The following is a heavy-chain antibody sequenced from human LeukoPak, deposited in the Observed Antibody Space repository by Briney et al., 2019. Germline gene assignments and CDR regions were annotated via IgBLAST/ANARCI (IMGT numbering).Heavy chain of an antibody. CDR3: ARDAGDYATDDNWFDP. V-gene: IGHV1-69*05. CDR2: IIPIFGTA. D-gene: IGHD4-17*01. Sequence: SVKVSCKASGGTFSSYAISWVRQAPGQGLEWMGRIIPIFGTANYAQKFQGRVTITTDGSTSTAYMELSSLRSEDTAVYYCARDAGDYATDDNWFDPWGQGTLVTVSS. J-gene: IGHJ5*02. CDR1: GGTFSSYA.